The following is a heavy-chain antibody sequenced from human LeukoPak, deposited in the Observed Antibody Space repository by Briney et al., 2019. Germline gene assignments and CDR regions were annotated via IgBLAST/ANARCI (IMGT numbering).Heavy chain of an antibody. V-gene: IGHV1-2*02. J-gene: IGHJ4*02. Sequence: ASVKVSCKASGYSFSSYSITWVRQAPGQGLEWMGWIDPNSGGTDYAQKFRGRVTMTRDTSTSTAYMDLSSLISDDTAVYYCARDREGLAYFDYWGQGTLVTVSS. D-gene: IGHD3/OR15-3a*01. CDR1: GYSFSSYS. CDR3: ARDREGLAYFDY. CDR2: IDPNSGGT.